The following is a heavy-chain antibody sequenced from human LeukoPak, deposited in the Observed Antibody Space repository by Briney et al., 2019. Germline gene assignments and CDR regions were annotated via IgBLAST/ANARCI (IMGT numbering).Heavy chain of an antibody. CDR3: ASTFGGSGSYDFDY. Sequence: ASVKVSCKASEYTLTGYYLHWVRQAPGRGLEWVGWINPHGGGTDYAQTFQGRVTLTRDTSITTAYMELSRLTADDTAVYYCASTFGGSGSYDFDYWGQGTLVSVSS. CDR1: EYTLTGYY. D-gene: IGHD3-10*01. J-gene: IGHJ4*02. V-gene: IGHV1-2*02. CDR2: INPHGGGT.